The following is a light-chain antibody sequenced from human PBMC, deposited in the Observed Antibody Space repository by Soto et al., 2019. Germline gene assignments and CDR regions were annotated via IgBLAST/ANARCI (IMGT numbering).Light chain of an antibody. CDR3: SSYAGSNSYV. J-gene: IGLJ1*01. CDR1: NSDIGNYDY. Sequence: QSALTQPPSASGSPGQSVTISCTGTNSDIGNYDYVSWYQQHPGKAPKLMIYEVSKRPSGVPDRFSGSKSGSTASLTVSGLQAEDEADYFCSSYAGSNSYVFGTGTKVTVL. CDR2: EVS. V-gene: IGLV2-8*01.